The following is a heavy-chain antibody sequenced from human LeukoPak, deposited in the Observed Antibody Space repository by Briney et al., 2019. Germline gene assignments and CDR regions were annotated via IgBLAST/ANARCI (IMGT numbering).Heavy chain of an antibody. CDR2: INQDGSER. J-gene: IGHJ3*02. CDR1: GFTFTNHW. CDR3: ARDVRAFDI. V-gene: IGHV3-7*01. Sequence: GGSLRLSCATSGFTFTNHWMSWVRQAPGKGLEWVANINQDGSERNYVDSVKGRFTISRDNAKNSLYLQMNSLRAEDTAVYYCARDVRAFDIWGQGTMVTVSS.